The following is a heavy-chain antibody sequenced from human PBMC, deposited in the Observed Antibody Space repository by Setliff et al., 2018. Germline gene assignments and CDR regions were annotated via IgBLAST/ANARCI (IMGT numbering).Heavy chain of an antibody. D-gene: IGHD2-21*01. CDR3: TRVIDAFYNYPDV. V-gene: IGHV4-59*01. CDR2: VRYNGRA. CDR1: GGSISPYY. J-gene: IGHJ6*04. Sequence: TLSLTCSVSGGSISPYYWSWIRQSPGTRLEFIAHVRYNGRADYNPSLKSRASISIDTSKRQFSLKLRSLTAADTAIYYCTRVIDAFYNYPDVWGKGIRVTVSS.